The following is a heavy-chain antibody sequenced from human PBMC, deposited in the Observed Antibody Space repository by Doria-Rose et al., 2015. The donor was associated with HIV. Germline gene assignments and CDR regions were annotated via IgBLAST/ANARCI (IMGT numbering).Heavy chain of an antibody. D-gene: IGHD5-18*01. CDR3: ARDLGIQLWLGY. CDR2: IYHSGNT. J-gene: IGHJ4*02. V-gene: IGHV4-4*02. CDR1: GGSISSSNW. Sequence: QLQESGPGLVKPSGTLSLTCAVSGGSISSSNWWSWVRQPPGKGLEWIGQIYHSGNTNYNPSLKSRVTISADKPKNQFSLKLTSVTAADTAVYYCARDLGIQLWLGYWGQGTLVTVSS.